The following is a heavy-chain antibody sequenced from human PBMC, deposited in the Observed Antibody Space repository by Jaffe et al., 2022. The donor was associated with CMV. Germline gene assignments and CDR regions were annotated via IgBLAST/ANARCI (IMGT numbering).Heavy chain of an antibody. CDR2: ISYDGSNK. D-gene: IGHD1-26*01. CDR1: GFTFSSYG. J-gene: IGHJ4*02. V-gene: IGHV3-30*18. Sequence: QVQLVESGGGVVQPGRSLRLSCAASGFTFSSYGMHWVRQAPGKGLEWVAVISYDGSNKYYADSVKGRFTISRDNSKNTLYLQMNSLRAEDTAVYYCAKDGWNSGYIDYWGQGTLVTVSS. CDR3: AKDGWNSGYIDY.